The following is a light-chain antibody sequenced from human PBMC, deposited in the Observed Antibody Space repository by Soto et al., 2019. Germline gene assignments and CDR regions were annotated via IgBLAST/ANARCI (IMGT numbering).Light chain of an antibody. CDR1: QTITSY. J-gene: IGKJ5*01. Sequence: DIQMTQSPPSLSASVGDRVTITCRASQTITSYLNWYQQIPGKAPKLLIYAASSLQSGVPSRFSGSGSGTDFTLTISSLQPEDFATYYCQQSYSTPSITFGQGTRLEIK. CDR2: AAS. V-gene: IGKV1-39*01. CDR3: QQSYSTPSIT.